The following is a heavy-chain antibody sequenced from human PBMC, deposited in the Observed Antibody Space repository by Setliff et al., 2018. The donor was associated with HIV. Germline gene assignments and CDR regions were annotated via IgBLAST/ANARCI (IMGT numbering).Heavy chain of an antibody. Sequence: SETLSLTCAVSGYSISSGYYWAWIRQPPGKGLEWIGHIYHTGSTYSNPSLKRRVTISVDTSKNQFSLELTSVTAADTAVYYCARLESGVFDIWGQGTMVTVSS. D-gene: IGHD2-8*01. CDR1: GYSISSGYY. CDR3: ARLESGVFDI. J-gene: IGHJ3*02. V-gene: IGHV4-38-2*01. CDR2: IYHTGST.